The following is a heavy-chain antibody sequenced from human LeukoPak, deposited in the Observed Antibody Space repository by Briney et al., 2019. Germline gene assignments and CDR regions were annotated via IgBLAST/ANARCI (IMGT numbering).Heavy chain of an antibody. CDR2: IYYSGST. CDR1: GGSITRFY. V-gene: IGHV4-59*01. J-gene: IGHJ4*02. D-gene: IGHD4-17*01. Sequence: SETLSLTCTVSGGSITRFYWSWIRQPPGKGLEWIGYIYYSGSTNYNPSLKSRVTISVDTSKNQFSLKLSSVTAADTAVYYCARDGTTGQFDYWGQGTLVTVSS. CDR3: ARDGTTGQFDY.